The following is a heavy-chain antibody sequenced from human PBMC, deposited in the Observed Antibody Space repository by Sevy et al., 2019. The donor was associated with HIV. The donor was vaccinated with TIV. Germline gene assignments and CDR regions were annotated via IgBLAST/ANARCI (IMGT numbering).Heavy chain of an antibody. CDR3: EYCIRSYFAILPDYLGAFDY. CDR1: GYKFSDDW. CDR2: IYPDDSDT. Sequence: GESLKISCKASGYKFSDDWIGWVRQMPGKGLEWIGIIYPDDSDTRYSPYFQGQVTISVDKSIDTAYLPWCSMKAPDTDIYFCEYCIRSYFAILPDYLGAFDYWGQGTLVTVSS. D-gene: IGHD3-9*01. V-gene: IGHV5-51*01. J-gene: IGHJ4*02.